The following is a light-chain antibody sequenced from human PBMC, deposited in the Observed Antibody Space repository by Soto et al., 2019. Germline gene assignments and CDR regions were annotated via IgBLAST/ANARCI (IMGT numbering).Light chain of an antibody. J-gene: IGKJ1*01. V-gene: IGKV1-39*01. CDR3: QQSHSAPWT. CDR2: AAS. Sequence: DIQMTQSPSSLSASVGDRVTITCRASQIISTYLNWYQQKPGKAPKLLIYAASSLQSGVPSRFSGSGSWAAFTLTISSLQPEDIATYYCQQSHSAPWTFGQGTRVEIK. CDR1: QIISTY.